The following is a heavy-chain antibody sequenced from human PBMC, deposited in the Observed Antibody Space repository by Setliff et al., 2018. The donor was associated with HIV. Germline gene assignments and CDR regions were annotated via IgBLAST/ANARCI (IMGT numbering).Heavy chain of an antibody. D-gene: IGHD1-1*01. V-gene: IGHV4-34*01. CDR2: INHSGST. Sequence: SETLSLTCAVYGGSFSGYYWTWIRQPPGKGLEWIGEINHSGSTNSKPSLKSRVTISVDTSKNQFSLKLTSVTAADTAVYYCASAGSGTRAPPRYWGQGTLVTAPQ. CDR1: GGSFSGYY. CDR3: ASAGSGTRAPPRY. J-gene: IGHJ4*02.